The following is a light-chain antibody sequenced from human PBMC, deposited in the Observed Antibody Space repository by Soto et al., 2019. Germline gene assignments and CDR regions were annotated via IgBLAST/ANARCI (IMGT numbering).Light chain of an antibody. V-gene: IGKV4-1*01. J-gene: IGKJ4*01. Sequence: DIVMTQSPDSLAVSLGERATINCKSSQNILYSPNNKNALVWYQHKPGQPPKLLISWTSTRESGVPDRFSGSGSGTDFSLTISSLQAEDVAVYYCQQFYTTPTFGGGTKVEIK. CDR3: QQFYTTPT. CDR2: WTS. CDR1: QNILYSPNNKNA.